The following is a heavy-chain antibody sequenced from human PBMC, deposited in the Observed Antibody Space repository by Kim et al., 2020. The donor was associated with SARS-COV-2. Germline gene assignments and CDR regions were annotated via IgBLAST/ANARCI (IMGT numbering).Heavy chain of an antibody. D-gene: IGHD3-3*01. V-gene: IGHV3-23*01. CDR1: GFTFSNHA. CDR2: IRGSGTTT. Sequence: GGSLRLSCAASGFTFSNHAMSWVRQAPGKGLEWVSGIRGSGTTTYYAGSVEGRFTISRDNSKNTLYLQMNSLRAEDTALYYCARGARDDFWSGNGARDYYMVVWGKGTTVTVSS. CDR3: ARGARDDFWSGNGARDYYMVV. J-gene: IGHJ6*03.